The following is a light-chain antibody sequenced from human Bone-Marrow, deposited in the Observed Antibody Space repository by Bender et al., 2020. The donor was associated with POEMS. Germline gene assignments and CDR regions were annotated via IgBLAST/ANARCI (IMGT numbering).Light chain of an antibody. CDR2: EVS. CDR3: SSYAGKSNLYV. J-gene: IGLJ1*01. Sequence: QSALTQPPSTSGSPGQSVTISCTGSGSDVGGYTYVSWYQQNPGKAPKFIMYEVSKRPSGVPDRFSGSKSGNTASLTVSGLQAEDEGDYYCSSYAGKSNLYVFGIGTKVTVL. V-gene: IGLV2-8*01. CDR1: GSDVGGYTY.